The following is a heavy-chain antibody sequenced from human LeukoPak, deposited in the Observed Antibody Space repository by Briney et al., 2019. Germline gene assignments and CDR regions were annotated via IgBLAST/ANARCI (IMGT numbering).Heavy chain of an antibody. J-gene: IGHJ5*02. D-gene: IGHD3-3*01. CDR3: ARGTYDFWSGYNWFDP. CDR1: GFTFSSYA. Sequence: PGGSLRLSCAASGFTFSSYAMHWVRQAPGKGLEYVSAISSNGGSTYYATSVKGRFTISRDNSKNTLYLQMGSLRAEDMAVYYCARGTYDFWSGYNWFDPWGQGTLVTVSS. CDR2: ISSNGGST. V-gene: IGHV3-64*01.